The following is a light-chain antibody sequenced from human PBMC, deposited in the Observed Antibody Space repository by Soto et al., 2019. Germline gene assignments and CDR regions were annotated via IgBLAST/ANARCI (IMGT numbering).Light chain of an antibody. CDR2: SAS. CDR1: QSISDA. CDR3: QQYVNWPWP. J-gene: IGKJ1*01. Sequence: EIVMSQSPATLSVDPGERATLSCRASQSISDALAWYQQKPGQAPRLLIYSASTRATGFPARFSGSGTGTDFTLTISRLQSEDFAVYYCQQYVNWPWPFGQGTKVDIK. V-gene: IGKV3-15*01.